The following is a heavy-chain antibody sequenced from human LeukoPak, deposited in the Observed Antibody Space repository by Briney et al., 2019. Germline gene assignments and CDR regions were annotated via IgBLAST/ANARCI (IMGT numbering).Heavy chain of an antibody. Sequence: ASVKVSCKASGYTFTSYGISWVRQAPGQGLEWMGWISAYNGNTNYAQKLQGRVTMTTDTSTGTAYMELRSLRSDDTAVYYCARGSEGLLDPTFYYYYGMDVWGQGTTVTVSS. V-gene: IGHV1-18*01. CDR1: GYTFTSYG. D-gene: IGHD3/OR15-3a*01. J-gene: IGHJ6*02. CDR3: ARGSEGLLDPTFYYYYGMDV. CDR2: ISAYNGNT.